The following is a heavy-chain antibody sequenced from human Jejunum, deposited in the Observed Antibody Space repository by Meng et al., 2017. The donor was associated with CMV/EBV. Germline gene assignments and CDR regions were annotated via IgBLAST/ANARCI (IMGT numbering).Heavy chain of an antibody. V-gene: IGHV1-46*01. CDR1: GYTFTNYY. CDR3: AQSNDSSGYPNN. Sequence: QVQLVQSGAELKKPVPSVKVSCKASGYTFTNYYAHWVRQAPGQGPEWMGIINPSGGSTTYAQRFQGRVAMTRDTSSSTVYMEMSSLRSEDTAVYYCAQSNDSSGYPNNWGQGTLVTVYS. CDR2: INPSGGST. D-gene: IGHD3-22*01. J-gene: IGHJ4*02.